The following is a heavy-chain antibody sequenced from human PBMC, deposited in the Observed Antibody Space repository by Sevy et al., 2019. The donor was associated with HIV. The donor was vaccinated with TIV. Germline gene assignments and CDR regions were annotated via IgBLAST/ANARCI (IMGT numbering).Heavy chain of an antibody. Sequence: GGSLRLSCAASGFTFSDYYMSWIRQAPGKGLEWVSYISSSGSTIYYADSVKGRFTISRDNAKNSLYLQMNSLRAEDTAVYYCARDGTYYDILTGYYSYYYGMDVWGQGTTVTVS. V-gene: IGHV3-11*04. CDR3: ARDGTYYDILTGYYSYYYGMDV. J-gene: IGHJ6*02. D-gene: IGHD3-9*01. CDR1: GFTFSDYY. CDR2: ISSSGSTI.